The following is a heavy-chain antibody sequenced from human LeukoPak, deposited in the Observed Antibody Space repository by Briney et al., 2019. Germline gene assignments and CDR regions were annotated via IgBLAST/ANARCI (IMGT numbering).Heavy chain of an antibody. Sequence: GGSLRLSCVGSGFTFSSYAMSWVRQAPGKGLEWVSAISGSGGSTYYADSVKGRFTISRDNSKNTLYLQMNSLRAEDTAVYYCAKCRSWYLVDYWGQGTLVTVSS. V-gene: IGHV3-23*01. D-gene: IGHD6-13*01. CDR3: AKCRSWYLVDY. CDR2: ISGSGGST. CDR1: GFTFSSYA. J-gene: IGHJ4*02.